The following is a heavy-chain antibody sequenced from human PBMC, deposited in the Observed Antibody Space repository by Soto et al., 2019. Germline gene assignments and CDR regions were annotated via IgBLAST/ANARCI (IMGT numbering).Heavy chain of an antibody. J-gene: IGHJ4*02. CDR1: GFTFSSYW. CDR2: IKQDGSEK. Sequence: PGGSLRLSCAASGFTFSSYWMSWVRQAPGKGLEWVANIKQDGSEKYYVDSVKGRFTISRDNAKNSLYLQMNSLRAEDTAVYYCMAESIAVAGKGRYFDYWGQGTLVTVSS. D-gene: IGHD6-19*01. CDR3: MAESIAVAGKGRYFDY. V-gene: IGHV3-7*02.